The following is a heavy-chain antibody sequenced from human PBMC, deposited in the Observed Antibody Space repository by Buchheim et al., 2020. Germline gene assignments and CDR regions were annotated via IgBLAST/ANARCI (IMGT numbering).Heavy chain of an antibody. CDR3: ARDEQWLVPDRQKYYYYYGMDV. Sequence: QVQLQESGPGLVKPSQTLSLTCTVSGGSISSGSYYWSWIRQPAGKGLEWIGRIYTSGSTNYNPSLKSRVTISVDTSKNQFSLKLSSVTAADTAVYYCARDEQWLVPDRQKYYYYYGMDVWGQGTT. D-gene: IGHD6-19*01. CDR1: GGSISSGSYY. V-gene: IGHV4-61*02. CDR2: IYTSGST. J-gene: IGHJ6*02.